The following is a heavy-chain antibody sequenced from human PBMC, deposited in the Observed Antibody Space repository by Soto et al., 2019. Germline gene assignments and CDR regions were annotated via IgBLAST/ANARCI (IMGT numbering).Heavy chain of an antibody. Sequence: EVQLVESGGGLVQRGGSLRLSCAASGFTFSHYNMNWVRQAPGRGLEWISYISSSSSSIYYADSAKGRFTISRDDAKNSLYLQMNSLRDEDTAVYYCARDRGTVTDFEYWGQGTQVTVSS. D-gene: IGHD4-17*01. CDR1: GFTFSHYN. CDR3: ARDRGTVTDFEY. CDR2: ISSSSSSI. J-gene: IGHJ4*02. V-gene: IGHV3-48*02.